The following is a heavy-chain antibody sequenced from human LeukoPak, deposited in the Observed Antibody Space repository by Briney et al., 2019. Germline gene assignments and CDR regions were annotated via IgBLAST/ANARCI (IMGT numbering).Heavy chain of an antibody. J-gene: IGHJ4*02. CDR1: GYTFTSYG. CDR2: IYPRDGST. CDR3: ARDQEGFDY. V-gene: IGHV1-46*01. Sequence: ASVKVSCKASGYTFTSYGISWVRQAPGQGLEWMGMIYPRDGSTSYAQKFQGRVTVTRDTSTSTVHMELSGLRSEDTDVYYCARDQEGFDYWGQGTLVTVSS.